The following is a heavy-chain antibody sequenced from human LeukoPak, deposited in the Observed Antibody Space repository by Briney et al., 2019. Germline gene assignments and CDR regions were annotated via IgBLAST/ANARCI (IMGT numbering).Heavy chain of an antibody. V-gene: IGHV3-7*01. J-gene: IGHJ6*03. Sequence: PGGSLRLSCAASGFTFSTYSMTWVRQAPGKGLEWVANIKQDGSEKYYVDSVKGRFRISRDNAKNSLYLQMNSLRAEDTAVYYCARAPLYYYVNYYYMDVWGKGTTVTISS. CDR3: ARAPLYYYVNYYYMDV. CDR2: IKQDGSEK. CDR1: GFTFSTYS. D-gene: IGHD3-10*02.